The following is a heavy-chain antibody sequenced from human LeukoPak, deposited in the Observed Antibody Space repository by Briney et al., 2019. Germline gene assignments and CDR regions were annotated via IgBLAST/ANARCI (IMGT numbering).Heavy chain of an antibody. CDR1: GFTFSSYS. Sequence: GGSLRLSCAASGFTFSSYSMNWVRQAPGKGLEWVSSISSSSSYIYYADSVKGRFTISRDNAKNSLYLQMNSLRAVDTAMYFCAKASVAIPQYCNSWGQGTLVTVSS. J-gene: IGHJ5*02. V-gene: IGHV3-21*04. CDR3: AKASVAIPQYCNS. D-gene: IGHD2-2*02. CDR2: ISSSSSYI.